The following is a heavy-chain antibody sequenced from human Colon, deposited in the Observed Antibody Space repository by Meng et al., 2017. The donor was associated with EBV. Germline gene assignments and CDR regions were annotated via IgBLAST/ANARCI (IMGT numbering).Heavy chain of an antibody. V-gene: IGHV4-30-2*01. CDR2: IYHSGST. D-gene: IGHD4-17*01. J-gene: IGHJ4*02. CDR1: GGSISCGGYS. Sequence: QLQLQESGSGLVQPPQTLSLSCAVSGGSISCGGYSWSWIRQPPGKGLEWIGYIYHSGSTYYNPSLKSRVTISVDRSKNQFSLKLSSVTAADTAVYYCARGPTTYFDYWGQGTLVTVSS. CDR3: ARGPTTYFDY.